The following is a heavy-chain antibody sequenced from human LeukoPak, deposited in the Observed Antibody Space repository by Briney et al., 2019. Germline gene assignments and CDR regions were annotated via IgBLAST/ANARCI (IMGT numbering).Heavy chain of an antibody. Sequence: SETLSLTCTVSGGSVSGYYWSWIRQPLGKGLEWIGYIYYSGSTNYNPSLKSRVTISLDTSKNQFSLKLSSVTAADTAVYYCARDKRYYDSSAMDVWGQGTTVTVSS. D-gene: IGHD3-22*01. CDR1: GGSVSGYY. V-gene: IGHV4-59*02. CDR3: ARDKRYYDSSAMDV. CDR2: IYYSGST. J-gene: IGHJ6*02.